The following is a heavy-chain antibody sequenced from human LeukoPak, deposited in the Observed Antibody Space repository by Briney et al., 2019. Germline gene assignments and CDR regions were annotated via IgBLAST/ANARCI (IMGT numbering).Heavy chain of an antibody. CDR3: ARAYYYGSGSYYAQNWFDP. J-gene: IGHJ5*02. CDR2: INSDGSST. D-gene: IGHD3-10*01. CDR1: GFTFSSYW. Sequence: GGSLRFSCAASGFTFSSYWMHWVRQAPGKGLVWVSRINSDGSSTSYADSVKGRFTISRDNAKNTLYLQMNSLRAEDTAVYYCARAYYYGSGSYYAQNWFDPWGQGTLVTVSS. V-gene: IGHV3-74*01.